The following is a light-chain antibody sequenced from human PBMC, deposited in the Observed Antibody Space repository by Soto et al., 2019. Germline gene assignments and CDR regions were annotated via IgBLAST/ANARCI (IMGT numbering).Light chain of an antibody. V-gene: IGKV1-39*01. J-gene: IGKJ1*01. Sequence: DRKMAQSPSSLTASVGDRVSITCLASQSISSYLNWYQQKPGKAPKLLIYAASSLQSGVPSRFSGSGSGTDFTLTISSLQPEDFATYYCQQSYSTPPSWTFGQGTKVDIK. CDR2: AAS. CDR1: QSISSY. CDR3: QQSYSTPPSWT.